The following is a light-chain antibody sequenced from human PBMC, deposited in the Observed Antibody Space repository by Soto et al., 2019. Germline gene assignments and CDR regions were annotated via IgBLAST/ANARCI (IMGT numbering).Light chain of an antibody. CDR2: EVS. V-gene: IGLV2-14*01. CDR1: TSDVGGYNY. CDR3: SSYTSNSTLI. J-gene: IGLJ2*01. Sequence: QSALTQPASVSGSPGQSTTISCTGTTSDVGGYNYVSWYQQHPGKAPKLMIYEVSHRPSGVSNRFSGSKSGNTASLTISGLQAEDESDYYCSSYTSNSTLIFGGGTKVTVL.